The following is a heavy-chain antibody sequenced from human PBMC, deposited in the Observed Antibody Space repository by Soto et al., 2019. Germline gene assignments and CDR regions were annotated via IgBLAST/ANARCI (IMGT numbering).Heavy chain of an antibody. CDR2: TRYTSKWSY. J-gene: IGHJ5*02. Sequence: SPTLSLPCAISGDSVSSPSATREWIRQSPSGGLEWLGRTRYTSKWSYEYAQSVKGRITISPDTSKNHFSLQLDSVTPEDTAVYYCLRVDWNDAGSWGQGALVTVSS. CDR3: LRVDWNDAGS. D-gene: IGHD1-1*01. V-gene: IGHV6-1*01. CDR1: GDSVSSPSAT.